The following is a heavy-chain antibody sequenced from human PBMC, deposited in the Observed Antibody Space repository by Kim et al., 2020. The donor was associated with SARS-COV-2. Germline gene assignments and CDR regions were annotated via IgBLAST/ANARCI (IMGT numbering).Heavy chain of an antibody. J-gene: IGHJ4*02. D-gene: IGHD3-9*01. CDR1: GGSFSGYY. CDR3: ARVPPLRYFGKRGYFDY. V-gene: IGHV4-34*01. CDR2: INHSGST. Sequence: SETLSLTCAVYGGSFSGYYWSWIRQPPGKGLEWIGEINHSGSTNYNPSLKSRVTISVDTSKNQFSLKLSSVTAADTAVYYCARVPPLRYFGKRGYFDYWGQGTLVTVSS.